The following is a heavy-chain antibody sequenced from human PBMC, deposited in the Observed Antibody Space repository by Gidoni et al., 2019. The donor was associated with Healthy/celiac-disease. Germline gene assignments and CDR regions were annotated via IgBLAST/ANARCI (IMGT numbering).Heavy chain of an antibody. V-gene: IGHV4-34*01. CDR1: GGSFSGYY. CDR3: ARVRGPTGTYAYGMDV. D-gene: IGHD1-7*01. J-gene: IGHJ6*02. CDR2: INHSGST. Sequence: QVQLQQWGAGLLKPSETLSLTCAVYGGSFSGYYWSWIRQPPGKGLEWIGEINHSGSTNYNPSLKSRVTISVDTSKNQFSLKLSSVTAADTAVYYCARVRGPTGTYAYGMDVWGQGTTVTVSS.